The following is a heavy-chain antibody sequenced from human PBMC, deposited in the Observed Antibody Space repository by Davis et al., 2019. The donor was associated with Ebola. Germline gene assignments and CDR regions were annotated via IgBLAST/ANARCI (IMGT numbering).Heavy chain of an antibody. Sequence: PGGSLRLSCAASGFTFSSYGMHWVRQAPGKGLEWVSYISSSSSYTNYADSVKGRFTISRDNAKNSLYLQMNSLRAEDTAVYYCARDRVEYQLHGWFDPWGQGTLVTVSS. D-gene: IGHD2-2*01. CDR2: ISSSSSYT. J-gene: IGHJ5*02. V-gene: IGHV3-21*05. CDR1: GFTFSSYG. CDR3: ARDRVEYQLHGWFDP.